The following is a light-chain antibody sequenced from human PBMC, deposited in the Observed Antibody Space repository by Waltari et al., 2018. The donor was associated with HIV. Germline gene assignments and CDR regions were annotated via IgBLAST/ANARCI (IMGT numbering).Light chain of an antibody. Sequence: EIVMTQSPATLSVSPGQRATVSCWASQSISSNLAWYQQRPGQAPRLLVYVASTRVAGIPARFSASGFATEFTLTISSLQSEDFAVYYCQQYNDWLSWTFGQGTKVEMK. CDR2: VAS. J-gene: IGKJ1*01. CDR3: QQYNDWLSWT. V-gene: IGKV3-15*01. CDR1: QSISSN.